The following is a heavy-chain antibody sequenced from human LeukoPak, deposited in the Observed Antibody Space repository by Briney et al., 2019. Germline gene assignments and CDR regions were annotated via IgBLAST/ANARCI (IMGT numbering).Heavy chain of an antibody. CDR2: IDTDGTIT. Sequence: PGGPLRLSCTASGITFSNYAMSWVRQAPGKGLVWVSRIDTDGTITTYADSVKGRFTISRDNAKNTLYLQMNSLRVEDTAVCYCVRGGAAAGLFDYWGRGTLVTVSS. V-gene: IGHV3-74*01. D-gene: IGHD6-13*01. CDR1: GITFSNYA. CDR3: VRGGAAAGLFDY. J-gene: IGHJ4*02.